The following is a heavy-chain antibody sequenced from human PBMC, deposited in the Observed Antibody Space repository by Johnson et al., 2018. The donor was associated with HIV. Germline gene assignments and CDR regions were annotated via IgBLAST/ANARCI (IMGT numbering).Heavy chain of an antibody. Sequence: VQLVESGGGLVQPGGSLRLSCAASGFTFSSYWMHWVRQAPGKGLVWISRINSDGTYTTYADSVEGRFTISRDNAKRSLFLQMNSVRAEDTAVYYCARSQGSGEGAFDMWGQGTMVTVSS. CDR3: ARSQGSGEGAFDM. CDR2: INSDGTYT. J-gene: IGHJ3*02. V-gene: IGHV3-74*02. D-gene: IGHD2-21*01. CDR1: GFTFSSYW.